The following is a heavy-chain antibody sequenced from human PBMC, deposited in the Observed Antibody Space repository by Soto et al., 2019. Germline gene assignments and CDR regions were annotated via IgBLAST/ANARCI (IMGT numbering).Heavy chain of an antibody. D-gene: IGHD1-26*01. Sequence: GGSLRLSCAASGFTFSNYAMSWVRQAPGKGLEWVSGISGSGGSTYYADSVKGRFTISRDNSKNTLYLQMNSLRAEDTAVYYCAKERGVSGSYSNYYYGMDVWGQGTTVTVSS. CDR1: GFTFSNYA. V-gene: IGHV3-23*01. J-gene: IGHJ6*02. CDR3: AKERGVSGSYSNYYYGMDV. CDR2: ISGSGGST.